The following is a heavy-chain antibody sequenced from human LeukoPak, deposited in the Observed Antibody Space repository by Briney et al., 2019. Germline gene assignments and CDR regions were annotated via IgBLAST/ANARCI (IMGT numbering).Heavy chain of an antibody. CDR1: GGPLDSKH. D-gene: IGHD1-1*01. CDR3: AKYITNVHYYMDV. J-gene: IGHJ6*03. V-gene: IGHV4-4*09. CDR2: IYNSGST. Sequence: SETLSLTCSVSGGPLDSKHWRWIRQPPGKGLEGIGYIYNSGSTNFNPSLRSRVAMSIDTFKNQFSLKVYSVTAADTAVYYCAKYITNVHYYMDVWGKGTTVIVSS.